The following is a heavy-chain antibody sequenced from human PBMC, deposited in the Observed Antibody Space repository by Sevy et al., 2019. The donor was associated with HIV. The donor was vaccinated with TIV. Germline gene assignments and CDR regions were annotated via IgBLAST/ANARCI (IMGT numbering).Heavy chain of an antibody. CDR3: AKTLGAIASPFDY. D-gene: IGHD7-27*01. Sequence: GGSLRLSCAASGFSFNTYAMTWVRQAPGKGLEWVSVISNRGDRTYYADSVKGRFTISRDNSKNTLYLQMISLRAEDTAVYYCAKTLGAIASPFDYRGQGTLVTVSS. CDR2: ISNRGDRT. V-gene: IGHV3-23*01. J-gene: IGHJ4*02. CDR1: GFSFNTYA.